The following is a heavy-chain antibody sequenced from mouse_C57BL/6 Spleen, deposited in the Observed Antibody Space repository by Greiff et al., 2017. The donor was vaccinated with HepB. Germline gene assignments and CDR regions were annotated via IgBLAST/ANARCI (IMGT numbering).Heavy chain of an antibody. CDR1: GYTFTDYN. V-gene: IGHV1-18*01. CDR3: ARWDYGSSGDAMDY. D-gene: IGHD1-1*01. J-gene: IGHJ4*01. Sequence: EVQLQQSGPELVKPGASVKIPCKASGYTFTDYNMDWVKQSHGKSLEWIGDINPNNGGTIYNQKFKGKATLTVDKSSSTAYMELRSLTSEDTAVYYCARWDYGSSGDAMDYWGQGTSVTVSS. CDR2: INPNNGGT.